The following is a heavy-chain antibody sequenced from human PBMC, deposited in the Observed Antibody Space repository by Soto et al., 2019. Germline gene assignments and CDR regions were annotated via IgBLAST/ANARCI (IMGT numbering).Heavy chain of an antibody. V-gene: IGHV4-30-2*01. CDR2: IYHSGST. Sequence: QLQLQESGSGLVKPSQTLSLTCAVSGGSISSGGYSWGWIRQPPGKGLEWIGYIYHSGSTYYNPSLKSRVTISVDMSKNQISLKLTSVTAPDATVYYCASTPDIWGQGTMVTVSS. CDR3: ASTPDI. CDR1: GGSISSGGYS. J-gene: IGHJ3*02.